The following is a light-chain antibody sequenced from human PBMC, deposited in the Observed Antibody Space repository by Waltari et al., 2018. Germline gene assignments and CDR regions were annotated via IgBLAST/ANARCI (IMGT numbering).Light chain of an antibody. V-gene: IGKV1-17*03. CDR1: QDISNY. CDR3: LQHSTYPYT. CDR2: AVS. Sequence: DIQMTQSPSAMSASVGDRVTITCRASQDISNYLAWFQLKPGKAPKRLIYAVSSLQSGVPSRFSGSGSGTEFTLTINSLQPEDFATYSCLQHSTYPYTFGQGTKLEIK. J-gene: IGKJ2*01.